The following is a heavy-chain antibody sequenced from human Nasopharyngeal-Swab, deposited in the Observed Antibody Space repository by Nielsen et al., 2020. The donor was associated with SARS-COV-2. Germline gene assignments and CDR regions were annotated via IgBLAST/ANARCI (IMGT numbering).Heavy chain of an antibody. D-gene: IGHD3-22*01. CDR3: ARGWGFSYYYDSSGMNWFDP. J-gene: IGHJ5*02. V-gene: IGHV3-21*01. Sequence: WIRQPPGKGLEWVSSISSSSSYIYYADSAKGRFTISRDNAKNSLYLQMNSLRAEDTAVYYCARGWGFSYYYDSSGMNWFDPWGQGTLVTVSS. CDR2: ISSSSSYI.